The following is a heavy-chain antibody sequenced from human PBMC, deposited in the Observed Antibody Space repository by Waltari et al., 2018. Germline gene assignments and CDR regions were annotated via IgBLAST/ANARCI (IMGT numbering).Heavy chain of an antibody. D-gene: IGHD1-1*01. CDR1: GFPFGRYA. V-gene: IGHV3-23*01. Sequence: EVQLLESGGDLVQPGESLRLSCAASGFPFGRYAMSWVRQAPGRGLEWVSTINGGGSTTFYAGSVKGRFTVSRDNSKNTLYLQINSLRVDDTAVYYCARDSWNNIWHRDYWGQGTLVTVSS. J-gene: IGHJ4*02. CDR3: ARDSWNNIWHRDY. CDR2: INGGGSTT.